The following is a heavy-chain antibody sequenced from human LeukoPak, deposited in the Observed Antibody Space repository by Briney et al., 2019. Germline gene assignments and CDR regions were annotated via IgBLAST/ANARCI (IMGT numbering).Heavy chain of an antibody. Sequence: GGSLRLCCAASGFTFDDYTMQWVRQAPGKGLEWVSLISWDGGSTYYVDSVKGRFTISRDNSNNSLYLQMNSLRTEDTALYYCAKGYSSSEYSSGWSIDYWGQGTLVTASS. D-gene: IGHD6-19*01. CDR2: ISWDGGST. V-gene: IGHV3-43*01. CDR3: AKGYSSSEYSSGWSIDY. CDR1: GFTFDDYT. J-gene: IGHJ4*02.